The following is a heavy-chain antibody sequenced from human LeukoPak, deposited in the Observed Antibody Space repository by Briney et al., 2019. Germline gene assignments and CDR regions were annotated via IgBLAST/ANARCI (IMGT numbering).Heavy chain of an antibody. Sequence: SETLSLTCTVSGGSISSYYWSWIRQPPGKGLEWIGYIYYSGSTNYNPSLKSRVTISVDTSKNQFSLKLSSVPAADTAVYYCARVAGTYCSSTSCYNDYYYMDVWGKGTTVTVSS. V-gene: IGHV4-59*08. CDR1: GGSISSYY. CDR2: IYYSGST. J-gene: IGHJ6*03. CDR3: ARVAGTYCSSTSCYNDYYYMDV. D-gene: IGHD2-2*02.